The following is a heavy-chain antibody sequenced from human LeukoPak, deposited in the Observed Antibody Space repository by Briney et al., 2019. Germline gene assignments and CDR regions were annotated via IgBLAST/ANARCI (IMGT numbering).Heavy chain of an antibody. V-gene: IGHV4-30-2*01. Sequence: SQTLSLTCAVSGGSISRGGYSWSWIRQPPGKGLEWIGYIYHSGSTYYNPSLKSRVTISVDRSKNQLSLKLSSVTAADTAVYYCAKGSAYCSGGSCYSGAFDIWGQGTMVTVSS. CDR2: IYHSGST. D-gene: IGHD2-15*01. J-gene: IGHJ3*02. CDR3: AKGSAYCSGGSCYSGAFDI. CDR1: GGSISRGGYS.